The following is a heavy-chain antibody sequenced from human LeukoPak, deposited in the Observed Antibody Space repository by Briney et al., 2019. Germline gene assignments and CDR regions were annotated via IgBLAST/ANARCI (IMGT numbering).Heavy chain of an antibody. D-gene: IGHD3-9*01. V-gene: IGHV3-30*02. CDR1: GFTVSSNY. J-gene: IGHJ4*02. Sequence: GGSLRLSCAASGFTVSSNYMSWVRQAPGKGLEWVAFIQYDASNKYYADSVKGRFTISRDNAKNSLYLQMNSLRAEDTAVYYCARVPILTGYYFFGGGEYYFDYWGQGTLVTVSS. CDR3: ARVPILTGYYFFGGGEYYFDY. CDR2: IQYDASNK.